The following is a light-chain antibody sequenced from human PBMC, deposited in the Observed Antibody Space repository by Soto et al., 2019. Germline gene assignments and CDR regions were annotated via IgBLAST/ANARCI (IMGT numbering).Light chain of an antibody. CDR3: SSYAGSSIPVA. CDR2: DVT. J-gene: IGLJ2*01. Sequence: QSVLTRPPSASGSPGQSVTISCTGASSDVGGYNFVSWYQHHPGKAPRLMIYDVTQRPSGVPDRFSGSKSGNTASLTVSGLQVDDEAYYYCSSYAGSSIPVAFGGGTQLTVL. V-gene: IGLV2-8*01. CDR1: SSDVGGYNF.